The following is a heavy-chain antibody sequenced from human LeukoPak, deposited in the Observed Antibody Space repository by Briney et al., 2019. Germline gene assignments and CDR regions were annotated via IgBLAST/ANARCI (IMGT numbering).Heavy chain of an antibody. CDR1: GFTFSSYW. J-gene: IGHJ3*02. D-gene: IGHD1-26*01. Sequence: GGSLRLSCAASGFTFSSYWMHWVRQAPGKGLVWVSRVNSDGSSTSYADSVKGRFTISRDNAKNTLFLQMNSLRAEDTAVYYCARALWELLGNDAFDIWGQGTTVTVSS. CDR2: VNSDGSST. V-gene: IGHV3-74*01. CDR3: ARALWELLGNDAFDI.